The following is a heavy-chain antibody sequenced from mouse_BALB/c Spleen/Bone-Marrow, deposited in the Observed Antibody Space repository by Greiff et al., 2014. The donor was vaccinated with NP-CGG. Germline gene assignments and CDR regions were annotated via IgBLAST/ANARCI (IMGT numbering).Heavy chain of an antibody. Sequence: VQLQESGPELVRPGVSVKISCKGSGYTFTDYAMHWVKRSHAKSLEWIGLISTFSGNTNYNQKFKGKATMTVDKPSSTAYMELARLTSEDSAIYYCARGDYRYDETMDYWGQGTSVTVSS. V-gene: IGHV1S137*01. D-gene: IGHD2-14*01. CDR2: ISTFSGNT. CDR3: ARGDYRYDETMDY. J-gene: IGHJ4*01. CDR1: GYTFTDYA.